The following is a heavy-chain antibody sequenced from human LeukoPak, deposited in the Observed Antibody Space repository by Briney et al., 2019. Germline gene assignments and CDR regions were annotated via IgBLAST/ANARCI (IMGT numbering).Heavy chain of an antibody. Sequence: SQTLSLTCAISGDSVSTNSAAWSWIRQSPSRGLEWLGRTYYRSRWYNDYAVSVKSRITIKSDTSKNQFSLQLNSVTPEDTAVYYCARDRDLGNYYDGMVVWGQGTTVTVSS. CDR2: TYYRSRWYN. CDR3: ARDRDLGNYYDGMVV. CDR1: GDSVSTNSAA. D-gene: IGHD7-27*01. J-gene: IGHJ6*02. V-gene: IGHV6-1*01.